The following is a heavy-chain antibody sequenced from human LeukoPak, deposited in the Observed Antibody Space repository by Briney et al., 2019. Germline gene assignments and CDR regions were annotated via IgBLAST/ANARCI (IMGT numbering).Heavy chain of an antibody. V-gene: IGHV5-51*01. CDR1: GYSFTTYW. CDR2: IYPGDSDT. CDR3: ARQDGDYYYGSDY. J-gene: IGHJ4*02. Sequence: GESLKISCKVSGYSFTTYWIGWVRQMPGKGLEWMGIIYPGDSDTRYSPSFQGQVTISADRSISTAYLHWSSLKASDSAMYYCARQDGDYYYGSDYWGQGTLVTVSS. D-gene: IGHD3-22*01.